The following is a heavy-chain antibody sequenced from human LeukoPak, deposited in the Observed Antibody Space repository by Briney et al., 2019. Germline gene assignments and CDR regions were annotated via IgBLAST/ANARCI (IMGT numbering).Heavy chain of an antibody. Sequence: ASVKVSCTVSGFSLTELANYWVRQAPGKGPEWMGGFDLDVSDGETIYAPKFEVRVSMNEATYSDTIHMDMSSLKSESTAVYYCAVGDPYQLLEEWGQGTLVTVSS. CDR2: FDLDVSDGET. J-gene: IGHJ4*02. V-gene: IGHV1-24*01. D-gene: IGHD2-2*01. CDR1: GFSLTELA. CDR3: AVGDPYQLLEE.